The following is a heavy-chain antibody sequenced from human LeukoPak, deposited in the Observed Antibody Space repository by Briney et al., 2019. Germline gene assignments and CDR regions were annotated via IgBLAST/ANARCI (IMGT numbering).Heavy chain of an antibody. D-gene: IGHD3-22*01. V-gene: IGHV4-34*01. CDR2: INHSGST. Sequence: SETLSLTCAVYGGSFSGYYWSWIRQPPGKGLEWIGEINHSGSTNYNPSLKSRVTISVDTSKNQFSLKLSSVTAADTAVYYCARAGYYDSSSIDYWGQGTLVTASS. CDR1: GGSFSGYY. J-gene: IGHJ4*02. CDR3: ARAGYYDSSSIDY.